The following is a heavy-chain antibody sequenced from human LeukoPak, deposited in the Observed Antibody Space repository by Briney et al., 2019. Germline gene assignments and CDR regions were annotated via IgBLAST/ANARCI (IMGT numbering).Heavy chain of an antibody. CDR2: INAGNGNT. CDR1: GYTFTSYA. V-gene: IGHV1-3*01. CDR3: ARAPGGVVYEGFDY. Sequence: VASVKVSCKASGYTFTSYAMHWVRQAPGQRLEWMGWINAGNGNTKYLQKFQGRVTITRDTSASTAYMELSSLRSEDTAVYYCARAPGGVVYEGFDYWGQGTLVTVSS. D-gene: IGHD2-8*02. J-gene: IGHJ4*02.